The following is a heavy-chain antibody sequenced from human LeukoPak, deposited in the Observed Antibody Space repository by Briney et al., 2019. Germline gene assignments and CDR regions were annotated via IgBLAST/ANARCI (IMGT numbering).Heavy chain of an antibody. CDR3: ARDGPLWSGNWFDP. CDR2: IYYSGST. Sequence: SETLSLTCTVSGGSISSYYWSWIRQPPGKGLEWIGYIYYSGSTNYNPSLKSRVTISVDTSKNQFSLKLSSVTAADTAVYYCARDGPLWSGNWFDPWGQGTLVTVSS. CDR1: GGSISSYY. V-gene: IGHV4-59*01. D-gene: IGHD2-8*02. J-gene: IGHJ5*02.